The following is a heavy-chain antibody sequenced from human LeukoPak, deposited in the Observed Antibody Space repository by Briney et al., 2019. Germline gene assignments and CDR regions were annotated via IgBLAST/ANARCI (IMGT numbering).Heavy chain of an antibody. J-gene: IGHJ4*02. V-gene: IGHV4-39*07. CDR3: ARVLWFGELGSPLWDY. Sequence: PSETLSLTCTVSGGSISSSSYYWGWIRQPPGKGLEWIGSIYYSGSTYYNPSLKSRVTISVDTSKNQFSLKLSSVTAADTAVYYCARVLWFGELGSPLWDYWGQGTLVTVSS. CDR1: GGSISSSSYY. D-gene: IGHD3-10*01. CDR2: IYYSGST.